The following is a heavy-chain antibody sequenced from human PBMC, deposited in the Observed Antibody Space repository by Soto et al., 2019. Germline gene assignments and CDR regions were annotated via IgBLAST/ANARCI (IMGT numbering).Heavy chain of an antibody. J-gene: IGHJ6*02. CDR2: IYWDDDK. Sequence: QITLKESGTTLVKPTQTLTLTCTFSGFSLSTSGVGVAWIRQPPGKALEWLALIYWDDDKRYRPSLESRLTITKDTSKYQVVLTMTNMDSVDTATYYCAYLPCSGGSCYWFSFSGMDVWGQGATVTVSS. CDR1: GFSLSTSGVG. D-gene: IGHD2-15*01. V-gene: IGHV2-5*02. CDR3: AYLPCSGGSCYWFSFSGMDV.